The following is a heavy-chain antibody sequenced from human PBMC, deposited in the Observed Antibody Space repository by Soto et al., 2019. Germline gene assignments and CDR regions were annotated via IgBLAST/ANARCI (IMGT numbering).Heavy chain of an antibody. CDR3: AKEGGLSGSYYISSSYYFDY. J-gene: IGHJ4*02. Sequence: QVQLVESGGGVVQPGRSLRLSCAASGFTFSSYGMHWVRQAPGKGLEWVAIISYDGSNTYYADYVKGRFTISRDNSKNTLYLQMNSLRAEDTSVYYCAKEGGLSGSYYISSSYYFDYWGQGTLVTVSS. V-gene: IGHV3-30*18. CDR1: GFTFSSYG. CDR2: ISYDGSNT. D-gene: IGHD1-26*01.